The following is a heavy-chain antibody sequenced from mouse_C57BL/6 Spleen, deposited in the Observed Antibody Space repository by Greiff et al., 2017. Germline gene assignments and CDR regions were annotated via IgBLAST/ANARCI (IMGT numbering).Heavy chain of an antibody. V-gene: IGHV5-9*01. J-gene: IGHJ3*01. D-gene: IGHD1-1*01. Sequence: EVKLMESGGGLVKPGGSLKFSCAASGFTFSSYTMSWVRQTPEKRLEWVATISGGGGNTYYPDSVKGRFTISRDNAKNTLYLQMSSLRSEDTALYYCARRGYYGPFAYWGQGTLVTVSA. CDR2: ISGGGGNT. CDR3: ARRGYYGPFAY. CDR1: GFTFSSYT.